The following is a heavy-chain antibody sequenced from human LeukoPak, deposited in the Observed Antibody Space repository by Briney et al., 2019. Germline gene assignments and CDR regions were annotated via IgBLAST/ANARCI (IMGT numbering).Heavy chain of an antibody. CDR1: GFTFSSYA. V-gene: IGHV3-21*01. CDR2: INEDGRYI. CDR3: ARGHSGRYQRNDAYDI. D-gene: IGHD1-26*01. J-gene: IGHJ3*02. Sequence: GGSPRLSCAASGFTFSSYAMNWVRRAPGKGLQWVSSINEDGRYIYFTDSLKGRFTVSRDNADNSLYLQMNGLRAEDTAVYYCARGHSGRYQRNDAYDIWGRGTLVTVSS.